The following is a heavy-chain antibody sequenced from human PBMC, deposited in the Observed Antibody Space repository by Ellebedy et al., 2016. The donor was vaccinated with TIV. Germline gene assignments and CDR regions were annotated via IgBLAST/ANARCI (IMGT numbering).Heavy chain of an antibody. CDR1: GGSLSRYY. CDR2: SYDNGRT. D-gene: IGHD3-22*01. Sequence: AGSLRLSXTVSGGSLSRYYWSWIRQRPGKGMEWMGCSYDNGRTNNHPALKSRVTVSVATSRKEFSLRLTSVTAADTAVYYCARDRMYYYDSSGSYQYYGMDVWGQGTTVTVSS. J-gene: IGHJ6*02. V-gene: IGHV4-59*01. CDR3: ARDRMYYYDSSGSYQYYGMDV.